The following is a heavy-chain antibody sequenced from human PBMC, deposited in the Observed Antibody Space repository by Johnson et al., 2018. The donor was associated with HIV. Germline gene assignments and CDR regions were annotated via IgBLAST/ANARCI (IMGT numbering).Heavy chain of an antibody. CDR3: ARAPDNWGAGLFDAFDM. Sequence: QVQLVESGGGVVQPGGSLRLSCAASGFTFKDYYMNWIRQAPGKGLEWISYISASGFDTFYADTVKGRFTITRDNATKSLYLQMSSLKAEDTAVYYCARAPDNWGAGLFDAFDMVGRGTKVSFSS. CDR2: ISASGFDT. D-gene: IGHD7-27*01. V-gene: IGHV3-11*04. J-gene: IGHJ3*02. CDR1: GFTFKDYY.